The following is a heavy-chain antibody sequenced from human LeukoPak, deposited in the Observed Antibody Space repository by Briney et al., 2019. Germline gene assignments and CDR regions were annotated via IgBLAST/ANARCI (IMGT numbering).Heavy chain of an antibody. Sequence: ASVKVSCKASGYTFVSYYIHWVRQAPGQGLEWMGIISPNTGDTNYAPKFRGRVTMTRDMSTSTVYMELSSLRSDDTAVYYCTRELEFRAAAVPFPFEYWGQRTLVTVSS. V-gene: IGHV1-46*01. J-gene: IGHJ4*02. CDR2: ISPNTGDT. CDR3: TRELEFRAAAVPFPFEY. D-gene: IGHD6-13*01. CDR1: GYTFVSYY.